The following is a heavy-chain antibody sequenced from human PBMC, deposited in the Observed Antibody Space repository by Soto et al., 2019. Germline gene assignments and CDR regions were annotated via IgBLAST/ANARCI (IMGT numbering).Heavy chain of an antibody. CDR3: ERALNSSRWYPYYFDY. D-gene: IGHD6-13*01. CDR2: IYHSGST. V-gene: IGHV4-31*03. CDR1: GGSISSGGYY. Sequence: SETLSLTCTVSGGSISSGGYYWSWIRQHPGKGLEWMGHIYHSGSTYYNTPLKSRVTISVHTSKNQSSLKLRSVTAADTAVYYCERALNSSRWYPYYFDYWGQGTLVTVSS. J-gene: IGHJ4*02.